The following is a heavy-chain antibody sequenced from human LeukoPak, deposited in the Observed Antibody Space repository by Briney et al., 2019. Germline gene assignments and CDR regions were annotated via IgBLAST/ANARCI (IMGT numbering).Heavy chain of an antibody. CDR2: IYSGGST. Sequence: SGGSLRLSCAASGFTVSSNYMSWVRRAPGKGLEWVSVIYSGGSTYYADSVKGRFTISRDNSKNTLYLQMNSLRAEDTAVYYCARAPSGSGWIDYFDYWGQGTLVTVSS. CDR3: ARAPSGSGWIDYFDY. V-gene: IGHV3-53*01. CDR1: GFTVSSNY. J-gene: IGHJ4*02. D-gene: IGHD6-19*01.